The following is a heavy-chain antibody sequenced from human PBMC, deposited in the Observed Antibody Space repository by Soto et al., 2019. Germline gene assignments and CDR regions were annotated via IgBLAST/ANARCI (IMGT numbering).Heavy chain of an antibody. CDR1: GFTFSIYS. Sequence: GGSLRLSCAASGFTFSIYSMNLVRQSPGKGLEWVSSISSSSSYIYYADSVKGRFTISRDNAKNSLYLQMNSLRAEDTAVYYCERAHPVNSPPAAAVRGWFDPSGQGPLVTVSS. J-gene: IGHJ5*02. CDR2: ISSSSSYI. V-gene: IGHV3-21*01. CDR3: ERAHPVNSPPAAAVRGWFDP. D-gene: IGHD6-13*01.